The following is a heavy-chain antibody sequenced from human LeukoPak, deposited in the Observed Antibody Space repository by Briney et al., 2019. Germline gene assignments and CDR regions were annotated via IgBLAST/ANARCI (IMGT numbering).Heavy chain of an antibody. J-gene: IGHJ6*02. CDR1: GYTLTELS. D-gene: IGHD2-15*01. CDR3: ATGVVAATYYYYGMDV. V-gene: IGHV1-24*01. CDR2: FDPEDGET. Sequence: ASVKVSCKVSGYTLTELSMHWVRQAPGKGLEWMEGFDPEDGETIYAQKFQGRVTMTEDTSTDTAYMELSSLRSEDTAVYYCATGVVAATYYYYGMDVWGQGTTVTVSS.